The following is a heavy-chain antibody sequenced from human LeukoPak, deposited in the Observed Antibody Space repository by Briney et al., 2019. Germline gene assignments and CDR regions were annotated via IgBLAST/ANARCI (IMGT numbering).Heavy chain of an antibody. J-gene: IGHJ5*02. Sequence: SETLSLTCTVSGGSISSGDYYWSWIRQPPGKGLEWITYMYYSGSTYYNPSLKSRVTMTADTSKNQFSLKLSSVTAADTAVSYCARPHYYDSSIDPCGQGTLVTVSP. CDR3: ARPHYYDSSIDP. CDR2: MYYSGST. D-gene: IGHD3-22*01. V-gene: IGHV4-30-4*01. CDR1: GGSISSGDYY.